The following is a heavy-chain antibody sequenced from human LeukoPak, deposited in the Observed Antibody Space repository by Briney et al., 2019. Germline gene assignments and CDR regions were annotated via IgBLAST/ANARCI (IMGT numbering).Heavy chain of an antibody. CDR2: ISGSGGST. V-gene: IGHV3-23*01. CDR1: GFTFSSYA. D-gene: IGHD3-3*01. Sequence: GGSLRLSCAASGFTFSSYAMSWVRQAPGKGLEWVSAISGSGGSTYYADSVKGRFTISRDNSKNTLYLRMNSLRAEDTAVYYCAKDGRDFWSGFFDYWGQGTLVTVFS. CDR3: AKDGRDFWSGFFDY. J-gene: IGHJ4*02.